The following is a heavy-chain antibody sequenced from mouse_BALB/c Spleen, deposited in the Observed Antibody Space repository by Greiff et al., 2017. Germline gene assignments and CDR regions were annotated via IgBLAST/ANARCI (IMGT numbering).Heavy chain of an antibody. V-gene: IGHV2-2*02. J-gene: IGHJ4*01. CDR3: ARNGGYAMEY. CDR2: VWSGGST. CDR1: GFSLTSYG. Sequence: VQLQQSGPGLVQPSQSLSITCTVSGFSLTSYGVHWVRQSPGKGLEWLGVVWSGGSTDYNAAFISRLSISKDNSKSQVFFKMNSRQANDTAIYYCARNGGYAMEYGGQGSGVAGSS.